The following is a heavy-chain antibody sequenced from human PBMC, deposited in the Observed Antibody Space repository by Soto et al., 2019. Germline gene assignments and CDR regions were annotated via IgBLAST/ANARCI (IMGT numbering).Heavy chain of an antibody. V-gene: IGHV1-18*04. J-gene: IGHJ3*02. CDR1: GYTFTSYG. CDR2: ISAYNGNT. Sequence: ASVKVSCKASGYTFTSYGISWVRQAPGQGLEWMGWISAYNGNTNYAQKLQGRVTMTTDTSTSTAYMELRSLRSDDTAVYYCANYFPSVYVWVLQTSDAFDIWGQGTMVTVSS. CDR3: ANYFPSVYVWVLQTSDAFDI. D-gene: IGHD3-16*01.